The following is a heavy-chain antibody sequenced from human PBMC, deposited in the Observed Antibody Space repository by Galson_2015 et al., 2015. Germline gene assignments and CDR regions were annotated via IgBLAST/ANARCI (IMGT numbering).Heavy chain of an antibody. D-gene: IGHD3-22*01. CDR3: ARDRNYYDSSGPSDLGY. CDR1: GGSISSSNW. CDR2: IYHSGST. V-gene: IGHV4-4*02. J-gene: IGHJ4*02. Sequence: ETLSLTCAVSGGSISSSNWWSWVRPPPGKGLEWIGEIYHSGSTNYNPSLKSRVTISVDKSKNQFSLKLSSVTAADTAVYYCARDRNYYDSSGPSDLGYWGQGTLVTVSS.